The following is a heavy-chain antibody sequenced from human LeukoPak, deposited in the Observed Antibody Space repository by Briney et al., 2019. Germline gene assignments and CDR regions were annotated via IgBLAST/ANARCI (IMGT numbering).Heavy chain of an antibody. V-gene: IGHV3-30*03. J-gene: IGHJ4*02. CDR2: ISYDGSNK. CDR1: GFTFSSYG. D-gene: IGHD2-15*01. Sequence: PGGSLRLSCAASGFTFSSYGMHWVRQAPGKGLEWVAVISYDGSNKYYADSVKGRFTISRDNSKNTLYLQMDSLRAEDTAVYYCARERGRNFDYWAQGTLVTVSS. CDR3: ARERGRNFDY.